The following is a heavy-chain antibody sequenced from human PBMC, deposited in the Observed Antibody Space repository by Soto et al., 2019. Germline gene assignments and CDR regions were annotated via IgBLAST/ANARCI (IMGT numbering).Heavy chain of an antibody. CDR2: ISGSGGST. CDR3: ATIAAAGTIGYFDY. J-gene: IGHJ4*02. V-gene: IGHV3-23*01. Sequence: EVQLLESGGGLVQPGGSLRLSCAASGFTFSSYAMSWVRQAPGKGLEWVSAISGSGGSTYYADSVKGRFTISRENSKTTRYLQMNSLRAEDTAVYYCATIAAAGTIGYFDYWGQGTLVTVSS. CDR1: GFTFSSYA. D-gene: IGHD6-13*01.